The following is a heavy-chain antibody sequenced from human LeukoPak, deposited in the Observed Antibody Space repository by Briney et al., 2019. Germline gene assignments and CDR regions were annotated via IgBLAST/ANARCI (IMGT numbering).Heavy chain of an antibody. J-gene: IGHJ3*02. Sequence: GGCLRLSCAASGFTFSSYAMHWVRQAPGKGLEYVSAISSNGGSTYYANSVKGRFTISRDNSKNTLYLQMGSLRAEDMAVYYCARALPLAAIAVAGQWAFDIWGQGTMVTVSS. CDR1: GFTFSSYA. D-gene: IGHD6-19*01. CDR2: ISSNGGST. CDR3: ARALPLAAIAVAGQWAFDI. V-gene: IGHV3-64*01.